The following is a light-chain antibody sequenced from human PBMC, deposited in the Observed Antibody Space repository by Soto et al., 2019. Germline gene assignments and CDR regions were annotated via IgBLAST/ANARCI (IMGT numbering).Light chain of an antibody. CDR2: EGS. V-gene: IGLV2-23*01. J-gene: IGLJ1*01. Sequence: QSALTQPASVSGSPGQSITISCTGTSSDIGDYDFVSWYQQHPGKAPKLMIYEGSKRPSGVSNRFSGSKSGNTDSLTISGLQAEDEADYYCCSHVRGSSFYVFGAGTKLTVL. CDR3: CSHVRGSSFYV. CDR1: SSDIGDYDF.